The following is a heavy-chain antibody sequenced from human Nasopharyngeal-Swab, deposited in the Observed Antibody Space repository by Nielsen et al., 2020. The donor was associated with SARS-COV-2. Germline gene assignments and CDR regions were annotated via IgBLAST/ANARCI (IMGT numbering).Heavy chain of an antibody. CDR1: GFTFSNYN. Sequence: GGSLRLFCAASGFTFSNYNMNWVRQAPGKGLEWVSSISSSSTYIYYADSVKGRLTISRDNTKNSLSLQMNSLRAEDTAVYYCARDGLDYDFWSAYFMDVWGQGTTVTVSS. CDR3: ARDGLDYDFWSAYFMDV. CDR2: ISSSSTYI. J-gene: IGHJ6*02. V-gene: IGHV3-21*01. D-gene: IGHD3-3*01.